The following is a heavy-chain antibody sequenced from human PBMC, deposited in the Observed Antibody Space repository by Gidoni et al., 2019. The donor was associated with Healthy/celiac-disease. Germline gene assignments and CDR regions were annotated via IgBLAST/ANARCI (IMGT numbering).Heavy chain of an antibody. CDR3: AKFRAAIAAAGLGFDY. Sequence: EVQLLESGGGLVQPGGSLVLSCAASGFTFSRYAMGWVRQAPGKGLEWVSAISGSGGSTYYADSVKGRFTISRDNSKNTLYLQMNSLRAEDTAVYYCAKFRAAIAAAGLGFDYWGQGTLVTVSS. CDR1: GFTFSRYA. J-gene: IGHJ4*02. D-gene: IGHD6-13*01. CDR2: ISGSGGST. V-gene: IGHV3-23*01.